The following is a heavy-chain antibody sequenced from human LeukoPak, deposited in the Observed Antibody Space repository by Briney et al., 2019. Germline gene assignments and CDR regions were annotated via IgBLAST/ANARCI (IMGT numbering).Heavy chain of an antibody. Sequence: GASLRLSCAASEFTFSSYTMSWVRQAPGKGLQWVSAIGGSGGSTSYADSVKGRFTISRDNSKNTLYLQMNSLRAEDTAVYYCAKDRIVGATGRLIDYWGQGTLVTVSS. CDR2: IGGSGGST. CDR1: EFTFSSYT. V-gene: IGHV3-23*01. CDR3: AKDRIVGATGRLIDY. D-gene: IGHD1-26*01. J-gene: IGHJ4*02.